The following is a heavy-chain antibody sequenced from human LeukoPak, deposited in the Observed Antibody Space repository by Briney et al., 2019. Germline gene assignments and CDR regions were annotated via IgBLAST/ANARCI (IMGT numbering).Heavy chain of an antibody. CDR2: IYYSGST. Sequence: SETLSLTCTVSGYSISSGYYWGWIRQPPGKGLEWIGYIYYSGSTYYNPSLKSRVTISVDTSKNQFSLKLSSVTAADTAVYYCARGKNTYYYYMDVWGKGTTVTVSS. V-gene: IGHV4-38-2*02. CDR3: ARGKNTYYYYMDV. J-gene: IGHJ6*03. CDR1: GYSISSGYY.